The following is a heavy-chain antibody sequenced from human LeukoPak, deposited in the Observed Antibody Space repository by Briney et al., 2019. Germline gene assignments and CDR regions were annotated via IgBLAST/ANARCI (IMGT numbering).Heavy chain of an antibody. CDR1: GFTFSSYS. J-gene: IGHJ4*02. Sequence: GGSLRLSCAASGFTFSSYSMNWVRQAPGKGLEWVSSISSSSSYIYYADSVKGRFTISRDNAKNSLYLQMNSLRAEDTAVYYCAKVRDYDSSGYSDYWGQGSLVTVSS. V-gene: IGHV3-21*04. CDR2: ISSSSSYI. CDR3: AKVRDYDSSGYSDY. D-gene: IGHD3-22*01.